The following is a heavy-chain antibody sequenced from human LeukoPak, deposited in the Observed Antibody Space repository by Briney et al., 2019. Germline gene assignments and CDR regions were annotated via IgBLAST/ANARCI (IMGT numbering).Heavy chain of an antibody. CDR1: GYTFTGYY. J-gene: IGHJ4*02. V-gene: IGHV1-2*02. D-gene: IGHD3-22*01. CDR3: ARGYYYDSSGYYSY. CDR2: INPNSGGT. Sequence: ASVKVSCKASGYTFTGYYMHWVRQAPGQGLEWMGWINPNSGGTNYAQKFQGRVTMTRDTSISTAYMELRSLRSDDTAVYYCARGYYYDSSGYYSYWGQGTLVTVSS.